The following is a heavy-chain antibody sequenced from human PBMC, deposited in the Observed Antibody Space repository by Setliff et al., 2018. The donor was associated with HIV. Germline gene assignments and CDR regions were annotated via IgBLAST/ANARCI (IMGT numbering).Heavy chain of an antibody. CDR2: IKQDGSEE. V-gene: IGHV3-7*01. J-gene: IGHJ4*01. CDR3: ARGGASSLPLDY. D-gene: IGHD6-13*01. Sequence: GSLRLSCAASGFTFSTYWMIWVRQAPGKGLEWVAKIKQDGSEEYYVDSVKGRFTISRDNAKNSLYLQMNSLRADDTAIYYCARGGASSLPLDYWGHGTLVTVSS. CDR1: GFTFSTYW.